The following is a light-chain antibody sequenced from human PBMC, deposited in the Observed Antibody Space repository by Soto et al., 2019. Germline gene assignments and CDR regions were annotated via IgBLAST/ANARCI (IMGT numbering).Light chain of an antibody. J-gene: IGKJ3*01. CDR2: DAS. Sequence: DIQMTQSPSSLSASVGDRVTITCQASQDISNYLNWYQQKPGKAPKLLIYDASNLETGVPSRFSGIGSGTDFTFTISSLQPEDIATHYCQQYDNLPPFTFGPGTKVDIK. V-gene: IGKV1-33*01. CDR1: QDISNY. CDR3: QQYDNLPPFT.